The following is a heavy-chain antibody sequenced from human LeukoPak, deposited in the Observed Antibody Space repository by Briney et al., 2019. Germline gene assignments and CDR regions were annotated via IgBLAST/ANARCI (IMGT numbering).Heavy chain of an antibody. CDR2: ISNSGST. CDR1: GGSISSSSYY. V-gene: IGHV4-39*07. Sequence: SETLSLTCTVSGGSISSSSYYWGWVRQPPGKGLEWIGSISNSGSTYYNPSLKSRVTISVDTSKNQFSLKLSSVTAADTAVYYCARAYSSGWYLFDYWGQGTLVTVSS. J-gene: IGHJ4*02. CDR3: ARAYSSGWYLFDY. D-gene: IGHD6-19*01.